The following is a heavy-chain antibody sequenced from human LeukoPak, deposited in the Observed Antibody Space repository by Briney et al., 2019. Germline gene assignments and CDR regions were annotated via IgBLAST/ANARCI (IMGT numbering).Heavy chain of an antibody. CDR1: GGSFSGYY. V-gene: IGHV4-34*01. D-gene: IGHD3-3*01. CDR3: ARTITIFGVVIMSNWFDP. J-gene: IGHJ5*02. Sequence: SETLSLTCAVYGGSFSGYYWSWIRQPPGKGLEWNGEINHSGSTNYNPSLKSRVTISVDTSKNQFSLKLSSVTAADTAVYYCARTITIFGVVIMSNWFDPWGQGTLVTVSS. CDR2: INHSGST.